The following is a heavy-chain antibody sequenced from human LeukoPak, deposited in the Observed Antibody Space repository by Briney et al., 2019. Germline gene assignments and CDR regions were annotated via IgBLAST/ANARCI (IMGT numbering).Heavy chain of an antibody. CDR3: ARGFYSPHY. CDR2: IYYSGRT. D-gene: IGHD4-11*01. CDR1: GGSISSYY. J-gene: IGHJ4*02. Sequence: SETLSLTCTVSGGSISSYYWSWVRQPPQQGLEWIGYIYYSGRTYYNPSLKSRITIPVDTSKNQFSLKLSSVTAADTAVYYCARGFYSPHYWGQGTLVSVSS. V-gene: IGHV4-59*01.